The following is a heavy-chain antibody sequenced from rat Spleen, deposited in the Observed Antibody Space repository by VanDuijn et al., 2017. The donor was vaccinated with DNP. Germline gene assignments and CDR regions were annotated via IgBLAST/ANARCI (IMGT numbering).Heavy chain of an antibody. J-gene: IGHJ2*01. CDR3: ARFRYTTDYPDY. CDR2: ITSSGGST. D-gene: IGHD1-6*01. Sequence: EVQLVESGGDLVQPGRSLKLSCVASGFTFNNYWMTWIRQVPGKGLEWVASITSSGGSTYYPDSVKGRFTISRDNAKNTLYLQMNSLRSEDSATYYCARFRYTTDYPDYWGQGVMVTVSS. CDR1: GFTFNNYW. V-gene: IGHV5-31*01.